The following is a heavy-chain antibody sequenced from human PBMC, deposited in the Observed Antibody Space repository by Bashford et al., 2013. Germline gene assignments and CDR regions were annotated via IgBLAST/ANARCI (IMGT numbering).Heavy chain of an antibody. CDR2: INYNGVST. D-gene: IGHD6-13*01. V-gene: IGHV3-64D*06. CDR3: VPAIASTGPIFDS. Sequence: GGSRETLLFSLWIHLQYLYYALGPPGSREGTGICSTINYNGVSTYYADSVKGRFTISRDTSKNTLYLQMSSLRAEDTAVYYCVPAIASTGPIFDSWGQGTLVTVSS. CDR1: IHLQYLY. J-gene: IGHJ4*02.